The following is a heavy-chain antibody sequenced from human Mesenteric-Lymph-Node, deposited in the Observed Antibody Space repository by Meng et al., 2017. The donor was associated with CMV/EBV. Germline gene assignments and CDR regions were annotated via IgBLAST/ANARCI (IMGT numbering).Heavy chain of an antibody. CDR2: INHSGST. V-gene: IGHV4-34*01. CDR3: ARHQRWLKSEGGFNY. CDR1: GGSFSGYY. Sequence: QGQLQQVGAGLLKPSGTLSLPCAVYGGSFSGYYWSWIRQPPGKGLEWIGEINHSGSTNYNPSLKSRVTISVDTSKNQFSLKLSSVTAADTAVYYCARHQRWLKSEGGFNYWGQGTLVTVSS. D-gene: IGHD4-23*01. J-gene: IGHJ4*02.